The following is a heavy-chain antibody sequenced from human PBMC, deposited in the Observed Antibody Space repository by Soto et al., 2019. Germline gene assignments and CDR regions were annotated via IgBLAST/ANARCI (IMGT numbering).Heavy chain of an antibody. CDR1: GFTFSNYV. V-gene: IGHV3-23*01. D-gene: IGHD2-15*01. J-gene: IGHJ4*02. CDR3: TRGQSAKSACIDH. CDR2: FAGSDGNT. Sequence: GSLRLSCAASGFTFSNYVMRWVRQAPGKGPEWVASFAGSDGNTYYADSVKGRFTVSRDKAKNTLYLQMNNLRAEDTAVYYCTRGQSAKSACIDHWGRGTRVTVS.